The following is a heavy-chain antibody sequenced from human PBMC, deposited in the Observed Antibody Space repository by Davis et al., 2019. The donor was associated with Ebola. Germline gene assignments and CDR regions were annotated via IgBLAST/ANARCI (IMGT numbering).Heavy chain of an antibody. CDR2: INPNDGRT. CDR1: GYTFTNYY. V-gene: IGHV1-46*01. D-gene: IGHD3-3*01. J-gene: IGHJ6*04. Sequence: ASVKVSCKASGYTFTNYYMHWVRQAPGQGLEWMGMINPNDGRTIYAQKFQGRVTMTRKTSISTAYMELSSLRSEDTAMYYCARADFDYGYGMDVWGKGTTVTVSS. CDR3: ARADFDYGYGMDV.